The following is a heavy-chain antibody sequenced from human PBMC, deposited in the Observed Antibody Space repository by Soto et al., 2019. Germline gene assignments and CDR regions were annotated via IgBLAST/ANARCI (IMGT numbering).Heavy chain of an antibody. J-gene: IGHJ6*02. Sequence: QVQLQESGPGLVKPSQTLSLTCSVSSDSMNSGGYYWSWIRQHPGKGLEWIGYIYSNGETYYIPSLKSRVTISVDPPKNQFSLNLTSVTAADTAVYYCARRGGSSSGYYYYAMDVWGQGTTVTVSS. CDR3: ARRGGSSSGYYYYAMDV. CDR2: IYSNGET. CDR1: SDSMNSGGYY. V-gene: IGHV4-31*03. D-gene: IGHD6-6*01.